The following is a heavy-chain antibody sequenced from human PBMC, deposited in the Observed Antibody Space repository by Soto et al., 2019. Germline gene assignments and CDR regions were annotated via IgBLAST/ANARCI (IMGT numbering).Heavy chain of an antibody. J-gene: IGHJ6*02. CDR1: GGPITTTTW. D-gene: IGHD3-16*01. V-gene: IGHV4-4*02. CDR3: ATQTISYTWGV. CDR2: LHHDGTT. Sequence: QVQLQESGPGLVKPSETLSLTCAVSGGPITTTTWWAWVRLPPGKGLEWIGELHHDGTTNYNPSPASRITMSLDKSNNHFSLKLTSVTAADTAIYYCATQTISYTWGVWGRGTTVTVSS.